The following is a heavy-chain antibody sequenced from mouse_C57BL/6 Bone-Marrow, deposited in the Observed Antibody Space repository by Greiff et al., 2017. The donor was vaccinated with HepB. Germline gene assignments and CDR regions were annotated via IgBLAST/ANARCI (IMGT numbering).Heavy chain of an antibody. Sequence: QVQLQQSGPGLVQPSQSLSITCTVSGFSLTSYGVHWVRQSPGKGLEWLGVIWSGGSTDYNAAFISRLSISKDNSKSQVFSKMNSLKADDTAIYCCASPVNWEGAMDYWGQGTSVTVSS. V-gene: IGHV2-2*01. CDR2: IWSGGST. CDR3: ASPVNWEGAMDY. CDR1: GFSLTSYG. D-gene: IGHD4-1*01. J-gene: IGHJ4*01.